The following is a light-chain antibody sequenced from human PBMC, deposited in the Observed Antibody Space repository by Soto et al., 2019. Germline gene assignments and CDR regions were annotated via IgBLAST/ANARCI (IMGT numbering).Light chain of an antibody. V-gene: IGLV1-44*01. Sequence: QSVLTLPPSASETPGPRVTISCSGSSSNIGSNTVNWYQQLPGTAPKLLIFTNNQRPSGVPDQFSGSKSGTSASLAISGLQSEDEAGYYCAAWDDSLNGWVFGGGTKLTVL. CDR3: AAWDDSLNGWV. J-gene: IGLJ3*02. CDR1: SSNIGSNT. CDR2: TNN.